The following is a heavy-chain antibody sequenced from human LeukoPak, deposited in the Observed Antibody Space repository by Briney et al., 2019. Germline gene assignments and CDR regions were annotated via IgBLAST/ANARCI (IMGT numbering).Heavy chain of an antibody. CDR3: AREGLVVVTAIPAPFDY. CDR1: GGYISLSPYY. CDR2: VYYSGTT. D-gene: IGHD2-21*02. J-gene: IGHJ4*02. Sequence: SETLSLTCTVSGGYISLSPYYWGWIRQPPGKGLEWIGSVYYSGTTKYNPSLKSRVTISIDTSKNQFSLKLISVTAADTAVYYCAREGLVVVTAIPAPFDYWGQGTLVTVSS. V-gene: IGHV4-39*07.